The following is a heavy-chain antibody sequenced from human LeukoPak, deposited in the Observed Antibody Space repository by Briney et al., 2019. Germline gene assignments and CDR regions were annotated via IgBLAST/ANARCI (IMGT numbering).Heavy chain of an antibody. J-gene: IGHJ4*02. CDR3: AREGMATPFDY. Sequence: GGSLRLSCAASGFIFSSYWMSWVRQAPGKGLVWVANIKQDGSEKYYGDSLKGRFTLSRDNAKNSLYLQMNSLRAEDTAVYYCAREGMATPFDYWGQGTLVTVSS. D-gene: IGHD5-24*01. CDR1: GFIFSSYW. CDR2: IKQDGSEK. V-gene: IGHV3-7*01.